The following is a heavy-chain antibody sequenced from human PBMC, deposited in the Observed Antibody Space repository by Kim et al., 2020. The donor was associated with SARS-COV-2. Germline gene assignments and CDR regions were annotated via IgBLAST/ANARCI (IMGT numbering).Heavy chain of an antibody. CDR1: GFTFSSYA. CDR2: ISYDGSNK. CDR3: ARANGMDV. J-gene: IGHJ6*02. Sequence: GGSLRLSCAASGFTFSSYAMHWVRQAPGKGLEWVALISYDGSNKYYADSVKGRFTISRDNSKNTLYLQMNSLRAEDTAVYYCARANGMDVWGQGTPVTVSS. V-gene: IGHV3-30-3*01.